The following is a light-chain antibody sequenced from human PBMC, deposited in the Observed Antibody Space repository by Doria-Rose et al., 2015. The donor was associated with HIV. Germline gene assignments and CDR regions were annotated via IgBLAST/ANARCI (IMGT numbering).Light chain of an antibody. CDR2: GAS. CDR3: HQYASSRT. V-gene: IGKV3-20*01. CDR1: QSVSANY. Sequence: EIVLTQSPGTLSPSPGERATLSCRASQSVSANYLAWYQQRPGQSPRLLIYGASSRATDILDRLSGSGSGTDFTLTISQLEPEDFAVYYCHQYASSRTFGQGTKVEIK. J-gene: IGKJ1*01.